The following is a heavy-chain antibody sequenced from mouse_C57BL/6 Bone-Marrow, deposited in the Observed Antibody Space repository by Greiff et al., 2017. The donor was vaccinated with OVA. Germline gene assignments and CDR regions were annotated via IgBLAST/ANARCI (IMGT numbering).Heavy chain of an antibody. D-gene: IGHD4-1*01. CDR1: GFTFSSYG. CDR3: ARPGNWDWYFDV. J-gene: IGHJ1*03. V-gene: IGHV5-6*01. CDR2: ISSGGSYT. Sequence: EVMLVESGGDLVKPGGSLKLSCAASGFTFSSYGMSWVRQTPDKRLEWVATISSGGSYTYYPDSVKGRFTISRDNAKNTLYLQMSSLKSEDTAMYYCARPGNWDWYFDVWGTGTTVTVSS.